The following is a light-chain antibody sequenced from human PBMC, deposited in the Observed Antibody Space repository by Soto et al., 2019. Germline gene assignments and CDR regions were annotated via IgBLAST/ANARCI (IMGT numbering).Light chain of an antibody. J-gene: IGKJ4*01. V-gene: IGKV3-20*01. Sequence: EIVLTQSPGTLSLSPGERATLSCRASQSVSSSYLAWYQQKPGQAPRLLIYGASSRATGIPDRFSGSGSGTGFTLTISRLEPEDFAVYSCQQYNNWPLTFGGGTKVDIK. CDR3: QQYNNWPLT. CDR2: GAS. CDR1: QSVSSSY.